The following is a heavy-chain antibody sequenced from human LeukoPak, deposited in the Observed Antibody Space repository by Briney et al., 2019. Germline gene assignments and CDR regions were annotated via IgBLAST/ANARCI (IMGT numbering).Heavy chain of an antibody. Sequence: PGGSLRLSCAASGFTFDDYTMHWVRQAPGKGLEWVSLISWDGGSTYYADSVKGRFTISRDNSKNSLYLQMNSLRTEDTALYYCAKGRGACSGGSCRGGYYFDYWGQGTLVTVSS. CDR2: ISWDGGST. D-gene: IGHD2-15*01. CDR1: GFTFDDYT. V-gene: IGHV3-43*01. CDR3: AKGRGACSGGSCRGGYYFDY. J-gene: IGHJ4*02.